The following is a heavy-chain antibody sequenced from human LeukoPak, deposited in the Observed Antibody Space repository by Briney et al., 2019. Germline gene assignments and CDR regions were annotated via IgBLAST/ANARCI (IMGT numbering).Heavy chain of an antibody. Sequence: SETLSLTCAVYGGSFSGYFWSWIRQPPGKGLEWIGEINHSGSTNYNPSLKSRVTISVDTSKNQFSLKLSSVTAADTAVYYCARATRLRYFDWGQGTLVTVSS. D-gene: IGHD3-9*01. CDR3: ARATRLRYFD. CDR2: INHSGST. J-gene: IGHJ4*02. V-gene: IGHV4-34*01. CDR1: GGSFSGYF.